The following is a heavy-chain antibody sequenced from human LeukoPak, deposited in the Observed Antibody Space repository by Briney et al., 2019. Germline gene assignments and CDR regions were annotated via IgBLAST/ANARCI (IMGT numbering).Heavy chain of an antibody. CDR1: GFTFSSYS. CDR2: ISSSSSTI. Sequence: GGSLRLSCAASGFTFSSYSMNWVRQAPGKGLEWVSYISSSSSTIYYADSVKGRFTISRDNAKNTLYLQMNSLRAEDTAVYYCARGENGYSGYDRLYYGMDVWGQGTTVTVSS. D-gene: IGHD5-12*01. CDR3: ARGENGYSGYDRLYYGMDV. J-gene: IGHJ6*02. V-gene: IGHV3-48*04.